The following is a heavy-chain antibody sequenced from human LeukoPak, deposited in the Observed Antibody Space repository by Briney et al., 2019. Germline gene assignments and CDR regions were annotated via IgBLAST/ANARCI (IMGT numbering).Heavy chain of an antibody. CDR3: TRSLNVVVPAAMPY. CDR1: GYTFTSYY. Sequence: ASVKVSCKASGYTFTSYYMHWVRHAPGQGLEWMGIINPSGGSTSYAQKIQGRVTMTRDTSTSTVYMELSSLRSEDTAVYYCTRSLNVVVPAAMPYWGQGTLVTVSS. CDR2: INPSGGST. D-gene: IGHD2-2*01. V-gene: IGHV1-46*01. J-gene: IGHJ4*02.